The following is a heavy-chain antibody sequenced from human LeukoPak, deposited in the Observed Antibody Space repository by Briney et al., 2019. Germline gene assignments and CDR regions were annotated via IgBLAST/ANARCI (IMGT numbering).Heavy chain of an antibody. J-gene: IGHJ6*02. Sequence: GGSLRLSCVASGVTFCNYAGSWVREAPGKGLEWGSSIGGGVNATYYADSVKGRFTISRDNSKNTLYLQMNSLRAEDTAVYYCARDQAFDWFYYYYGMDVWGLGTTVIVSS. CDR3: ARDQAFDWFYYYYGMDV. D-gene: IGHD3-9*01. CDR1: GVTFCNYA. V-gene: IGHV3-23*01. CDR2: IGGGVNAT.